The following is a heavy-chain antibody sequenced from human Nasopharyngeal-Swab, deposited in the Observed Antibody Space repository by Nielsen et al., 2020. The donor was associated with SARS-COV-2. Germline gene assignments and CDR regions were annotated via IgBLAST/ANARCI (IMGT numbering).Heavy chain of an antibody. CDR2: IYYSGST. J-gene: IGHJ4*02. CDR3: ASTLAMVRGVIRDY. V-gene: IGHV4-31*02. Sequence: WIRQPPGKGLEWIGYIYYSGSTYYNPSLKSRVTISVDTSKNQFSPKLSSVTAADTAVYYCASTLAMVRGVIRDYWGQGTLVTVSS. D-gene: IGHD3-10*01.